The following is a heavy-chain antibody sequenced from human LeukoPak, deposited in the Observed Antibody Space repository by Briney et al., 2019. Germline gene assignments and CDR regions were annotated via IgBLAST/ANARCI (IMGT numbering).Heavy chain of an antibody. CDR2: VYYSGST. V-gene: IGHV4-59*01. CDR3: ARDRLAGGSPFDY. J-gene: IGHJ4*02. Sequence: SETLSLTCSVSGGSMTNYFWNWFRQPPGKGLEWIGYVYYSGSTNYNPSLQSRVTISVDTSKNQFSLRLSSVTTADTAVYYCARDRLAGGSPFDYWGQGTLVTVSS. CDR1: GGSMTNYF. D-gene: IGHD1-26*01.